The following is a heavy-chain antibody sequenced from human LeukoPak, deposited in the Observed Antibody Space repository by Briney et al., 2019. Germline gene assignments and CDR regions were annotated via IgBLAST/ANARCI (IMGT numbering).Heavy chain of an antibody. CDR1: GFTFSNYG. Sequence: GGSLRLSCAASGFTFSNYGMHWVRQAPGKGLEWVAVISYDGSNKYYADSVKGRFTISRDNSKNTLYLQMNSLRAEDTAVYYCAKSSEEQWLVPFDYWGQGTLVTVSS. CDR2: ISYDGSNK. CDR3: AKSSEEQWLVPFDY. V-gene: IGHV3-30*18. D-gene: IGHD6-19*01. J-gene: IGHJ4*02.